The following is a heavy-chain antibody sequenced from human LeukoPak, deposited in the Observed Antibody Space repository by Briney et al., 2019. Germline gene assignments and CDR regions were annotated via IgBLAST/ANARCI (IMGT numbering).Heavy chain of an antibody. J-gene: IGHJ5*02. Sequence: SETLSLTCSVSGGSISGYYWSWIRQPAGKGLEWIGRMYTSGGTNYNYNPSLQSRVTMSVNTSKNQFSLKLTSVTAAATAVYYCARAHSSGWPHMFDPWGQGTLGTVPS. V-gene: IGHV4-4*07. D-gene: IGHD6-19*01. CDR3: ARAHSSGWPHMFDP. CDR1: GGSISGYY. CDR2: MYTSGGT.